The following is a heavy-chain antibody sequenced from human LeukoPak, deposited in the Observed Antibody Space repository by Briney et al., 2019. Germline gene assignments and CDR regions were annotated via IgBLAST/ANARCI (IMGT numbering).Heavy chain of an antibody. J-gene: IGHJ4*02. CDR2: INPSEGST. Sequence: ASVKVSCKASGYTFTSYYMHWVRQAPGQGPEWMGIINPSEGSTRYAQKFQGRVTMTRDMSTSTVYMELSSLKSEDTAVYYCARDLFIGASGGGPPTYCDYWGQGTLVTVSS. CDR3: ARDLFIGASGGGPPTYCDY. CDR1: GYTFTSYY. D-gene: IGHD3-10*01. V-gene: IGHV1-46*01.